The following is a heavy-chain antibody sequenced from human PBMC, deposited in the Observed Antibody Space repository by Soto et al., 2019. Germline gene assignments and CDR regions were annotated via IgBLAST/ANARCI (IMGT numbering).Heavy chain of an antibody. CDR2: IYYSGST. J-gene: IGHJ4*02. CDR3: ARVRRGYSYGYLFDY. Sequence: PSETLSLTCTVSGGSISSYYWSWIRQPPGKGLEWIGYIYYSGSTNYNPSLKSRVTISVDTSKNQFSLKLSSVTAADTAVYYCARVRRGYSYGYLFDYWGQGTLVTVSS. D-gene: IGHD5-18*01. CDR1: GGSISSYY. V-gene: IGHV4-59*01.